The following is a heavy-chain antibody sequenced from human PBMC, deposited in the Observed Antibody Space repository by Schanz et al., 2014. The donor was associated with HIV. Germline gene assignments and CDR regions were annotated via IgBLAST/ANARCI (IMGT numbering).Heavy chain of an antibody. CDR1: GFTFSSSG. V-gene: IGHV3-30*18. J-gene: IGHJ3*02. D-gene: IGHD1-26*01. CDR2: ISYDGSST. Sequence: QVQLVESGGGVVQPGRSLRLSCTASGFTFSSSGMHWVRQAPGKGLEWVAVISYDGSSTYYADSVKGRFTISRDISKNTLYLQMYSLRAEDTAVYYCAKDGSWEAFDAFEIWGQGTMVTVSS. CDR3: AKDGSWEAFDAFEI.